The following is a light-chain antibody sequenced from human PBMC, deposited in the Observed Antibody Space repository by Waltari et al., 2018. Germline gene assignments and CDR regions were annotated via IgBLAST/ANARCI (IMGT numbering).Light chain of an antibody. J-gene: IGKJ4*01. Sequence: EIVMTQSPATLSVSPGEGATLSCRASQGIRSNLAWYQQKPGQAPRLLIYRASTRATGIPARFSGSGSGTEYTLIISWLQSEDFAVYYCQQYNDWPLTFGGGTEVEVK. CDR3: QQYNDWPLT. CDR2: RAS. V-gene: IGKV3-15*01. CDR1: QGIRSN.